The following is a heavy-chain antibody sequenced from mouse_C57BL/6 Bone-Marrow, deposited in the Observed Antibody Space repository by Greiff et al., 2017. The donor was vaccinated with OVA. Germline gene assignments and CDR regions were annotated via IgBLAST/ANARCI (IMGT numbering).Heavy chain of an antibody. Sequence: DVQLVESGGGLVKPGGSLKLSCAASGFTFSDYGMHWVRQAPEKGLEWVAYISSGSSTIYYAETVKGRFTISRDHAKNTLFLQMTSLRSEDTAMYYCAKRTVAMDYWGQGTSVTVSS. V-gene: IGHV5-17*01. J-gene: IGHJ4*01. D-gene: IGHD4-1*01. CDR2: ISSGSSTI. CDR1: GFTFSDYG. CDR3: AKRTVAMDY.